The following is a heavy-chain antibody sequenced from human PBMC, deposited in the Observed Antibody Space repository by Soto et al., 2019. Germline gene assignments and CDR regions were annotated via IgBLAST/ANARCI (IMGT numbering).Heavy chain of an antibody. Sequence: SETLSVTCTVSGAFVSSGNHYWSWVRQPPGKGLEWIGYIYHSGITNYNPSLKSRVTISADTSRNQFSLKVSSVTAADTAVYYCARGWDANSWGQGTLVTVSS. V-gene: IGHV4-61*01. CDR1: GAFVSSGNHY. CDR3: ARGWDANS. CDR2: IYHSGIT. J-gene: IGHJ4*02. D-gene: IGHD6-19*01.